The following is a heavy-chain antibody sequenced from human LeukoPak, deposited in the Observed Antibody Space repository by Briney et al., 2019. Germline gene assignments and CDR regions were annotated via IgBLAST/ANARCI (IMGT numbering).Heavy chain of an antibody. CDR2: ISSSSSYI. J-gene: IGHJ5*02. CDR1: GFTFSSYS. Sequence: GGSLRLSCAASGFTFSSYSMNWVRQAPGKGLEWVSSISSSSSYIYYADSVKGRFTISRDNAKDSLYLQMNSLRAEDTAVYYCARDKLYDSRGWFDPWGQGTLVTVSS. D-gene: IGHD3-22*01. CDR3: ARDKLYDSRGWFDP. V-gene: IGHV3-21*01.